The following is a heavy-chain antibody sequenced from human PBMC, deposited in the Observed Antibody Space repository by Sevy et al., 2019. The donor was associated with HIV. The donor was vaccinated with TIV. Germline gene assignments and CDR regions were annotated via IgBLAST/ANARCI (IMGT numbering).Heavy chain of an antibody. J-gene: IGHJ2*01. CDR1: GFTFSRYG. D-gene: IGHD1-26*01. CDR3: ARESGSNWYFDL. Sequence: GGSLRLSRAASGFTFSRYGMHWVRQAPGKGLEWVAAIFYDGSNKYYVDSVKGRFTISRDNSKNTLYLQMNSLRAEDTAVYYCARESGSNWYFDLWGRGTLVTVSS. V-gene: IGHV3-33*01. CDR2: IFYDGSNK.